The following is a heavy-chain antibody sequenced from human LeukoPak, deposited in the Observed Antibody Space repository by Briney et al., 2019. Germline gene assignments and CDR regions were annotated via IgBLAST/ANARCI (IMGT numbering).Heavy chain of an antibody. CDR1: GYTFTGYY. J-gene: IGHJ4*02. Sequence: ASVKVSCKASGYTFTGYYMHWVRQAPGQGLEWMGWINPNSGGTNYAQKFQGRVTMTRDKSTSTVYMELSSLRSEDRAMYYCAVLLRTLQLLDFWGQGTLVTVAS. CDR3: AVLLRTLQLLDF. V-gene: IGHV1-2*02. D-gene: IGHD3-10*01. CDR2: INPNSGGT.